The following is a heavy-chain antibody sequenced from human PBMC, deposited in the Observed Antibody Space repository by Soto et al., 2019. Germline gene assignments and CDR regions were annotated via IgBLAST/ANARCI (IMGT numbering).Heavy chain of an antibody. D-gene: IGHD3-3*01. CDR2: ITHSGTT. J-gene: IGHJ4*02. CDR1: GGSLSGYY. CDR3: TRGGRDGDNWRFVPYY. Sequence: QVQLQQWGAGLLKPSETLSLTCAVFGGSLSGYYWSWIRQTPGKGLEWIGEITHSGTTNYHPSLKSRVTISVDTSENQFSLKLSSVTAADTAVYYCTRGGRDGDNWRFVPYYWGQGTLVTVSS. V-gene: IGHV4-34*02.